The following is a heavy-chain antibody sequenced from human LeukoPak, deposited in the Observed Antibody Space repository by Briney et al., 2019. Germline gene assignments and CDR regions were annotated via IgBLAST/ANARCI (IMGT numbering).Heavy chain of an antibody. V-gene: IGHV3-30-3*01. Sequence: PGGSLRLSCAASGFTFSSYEMNWVRQAPGKGLEWVAVISYDGSNKYYADSVKGRFTISRDNSKNTLYLQMNSLRAEDTAVYYCARDDHRDGYNLVYWGQGTLVTVSS. CDR3: ARDDHRDGYNLVY. J-gene: IGHJ4*02. CDR2: ISYDGSNK. D-gene: IGHD5-24*01. CDR1: GFTFSSYE.